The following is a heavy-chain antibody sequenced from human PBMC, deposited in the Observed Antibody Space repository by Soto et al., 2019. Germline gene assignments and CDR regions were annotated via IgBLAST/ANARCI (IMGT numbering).Heavy chain of an antibody. Sequence: QVQLVQSGAEVKKPGSSVKVSCKASGGTFSSYAISWVRQAPGQGLEWMGGIIPIFGTANYAQKFQGRVTITADEYTSTAYMELSSLRSEDTAVYYCARDASRGGYCSGGSCYAFDYWGQGTLVTVSS. CDR2: IIPIFGTA. CDR1: GGTFSSYA. J-gene: IGHJ4*02. V-gene: IGHV1-69*12. D-gene: IGHD2-15*01. CDR3: ARDASRGGYCSGGSCYAFDY.